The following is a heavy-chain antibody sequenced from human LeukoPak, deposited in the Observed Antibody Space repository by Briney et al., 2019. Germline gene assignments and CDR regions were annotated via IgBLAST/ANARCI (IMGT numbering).Heavy chain of an antibody. CDR2: IKSKTDGGTT. Sequence: GGSLRLSCAGSAFTFSNAWMNWVRQAPGKGLEWVGRIKSKTDGGTTDYAAPVKGRFTISRDDSKNTLYLQMNSLKTEDTAVYYCTTEERVSSGYCSGGSCYIDYWGQGTLVTVSS. V-gene: IGHV3-15*01. D-gene: IGHD2-15*01. J-gene: IGHJ4*02. CDR3: TTEERVSSGYCSGGSCYIDY. CDR1: AFTFSNAW.